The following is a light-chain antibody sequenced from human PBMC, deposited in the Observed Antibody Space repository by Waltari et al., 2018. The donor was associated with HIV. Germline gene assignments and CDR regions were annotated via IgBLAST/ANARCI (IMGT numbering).Light chain of an antibody. V-gene: IGLV2-23*01. CDR3: CSYAGSSTLVL. CDR2: EGS. CDR1: NSDVGDYNR. J-gene: IGLJ2*01. Sequence: QSALTQPASVSGSPGQSITIACTGSNSDVGDYNRVSWYQLLPGKAPKLMLYEGSERPSGVSNRFSGSKSGNTASLTISGLLPEDEADYYCCSYAGSSTLVLFGGGTKLTVL.